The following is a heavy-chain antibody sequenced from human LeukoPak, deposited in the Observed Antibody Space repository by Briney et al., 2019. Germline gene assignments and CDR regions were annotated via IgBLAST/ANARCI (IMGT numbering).Heavy chain of an antibody. J-gene: IGHJ4*02. D-gene: IGHD2-21*02. Sequence: GGSLRLSCAASGFTFSDYYMSWIRQAPGRGLEWVSYISTGSSYTNYADSVKGRFTISRDNAKNSLYLQMNSLRAEDTALYYCARAEGGPATAIYWGQGTLVTVPS. CDR2: ISTGSSYT. CDR1: GFTFSDYY. CDR3: ARAEGGPATAIY. V-gene: IGHV3-11*05.